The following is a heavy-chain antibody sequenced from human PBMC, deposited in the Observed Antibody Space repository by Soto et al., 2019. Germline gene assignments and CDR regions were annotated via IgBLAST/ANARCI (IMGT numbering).Heavy chain of an antibody. CDR2: INHSGST. J-gene: IGHJ4*02. D-gene: IGHD3-10*01. CDR3: AMTGFGELYSLGY. CDR1: GGYFSGYD. V-gene: IGHV4-34*01. Sequence: SEPLSHSSAGDGGYFSGYDGSWIRQPPGKGLEWIGEINHSGSTNYNPSLKSRVTISVDTSKNQFSLKLSSVTAADTSVYYCAMTGFGELYSLGYWGQGTLVTVSS.